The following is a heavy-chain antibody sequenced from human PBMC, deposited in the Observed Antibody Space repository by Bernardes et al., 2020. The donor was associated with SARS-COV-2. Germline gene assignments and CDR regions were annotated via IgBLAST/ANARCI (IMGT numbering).Heavy chain of an antibody. J-gene: IGHJ4*02. D-gene: IGHD3-10*01. CDR1: GFTFDDYG. Sequence: GGSLRLSCAASGFTFDDYGMTWVRQAPGKGLEWVSGMNWNGGSTGYADSVKGRFTISRDNAKNSLYLQMNSLRAEDTALYYCARGDHRLYYYGSGTYSAIDCWGQGTLVTVSS. CDR3: ARGDHRLYYYGSGTYSAIDC. V-gene: IGHV3-20*04. CDR2: MNWNGGST.